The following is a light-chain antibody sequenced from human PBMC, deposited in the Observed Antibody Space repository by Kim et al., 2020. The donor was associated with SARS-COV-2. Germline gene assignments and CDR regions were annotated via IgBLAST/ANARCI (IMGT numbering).Light chain of an antibody. CDR3: LQHNTYPIT. J-gene: IGKJ5*01. CDR1: QDIRND. V-gene: IGKV1-17*01. CDR2: GAS. Sequence: DIQMTQSPSSLSASVGDRVTITCRASQDIRNDLGWYQQNSGRAPKRLIYGASSLQSGVPSRFSGSGSGTEFTLTISSLQPEDFATYFCLQHNTYPITCGQGTRLEIK.